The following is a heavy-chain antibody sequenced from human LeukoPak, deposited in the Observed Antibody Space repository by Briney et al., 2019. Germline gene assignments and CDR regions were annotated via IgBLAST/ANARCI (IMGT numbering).Heavy chain of an antibody. CDR3: AKDGLQWLVLSSVDY. J-gene: IGHJ4*02. V-gene: IGHV3-23*01. Sequence: GGSLRLSCAASGFTFSSYAMSWVRQAPGKGLEWVSAISGSGGSTYYADSVKGRFTISRENSKNTLYLQMNSLGAEDTAVYYCAKDGLQWLVLSSVDYWGQGTLVTVSS. CDR1: GFTFSSYA. D-gene: IGHD6-19*01. CDR2: ISGSGGST.